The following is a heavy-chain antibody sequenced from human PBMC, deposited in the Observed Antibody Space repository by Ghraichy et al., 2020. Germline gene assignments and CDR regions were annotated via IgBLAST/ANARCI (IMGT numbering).Heavy chain of an antibody. CDR1: GGSISSSSYY. V-gene: IGHV4-39*01. CDR3: ARRGYSYGLPRTANDL. CDR2: IYYSGST. J-gene: IGHJ2*01. D-gene: IGHD5-18*01. Sequence: SETLSLTCTVSGGSISSSSYYWGWIRQPPGKGLEWIGSIYYSGSTYYNPSLKSRVTISVDTSKNQFSLKLSSVTAADTAVYYCARRGYSYGLPRTANDLWGRGTLVTVSS.